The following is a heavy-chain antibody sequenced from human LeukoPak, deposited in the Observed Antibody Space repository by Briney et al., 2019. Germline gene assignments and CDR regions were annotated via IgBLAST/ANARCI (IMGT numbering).Heavy chain of an antibody. CDR3: ARVGDEDAFDI. CDR2: ISSNGGRT. Sequence: QAGGSLRLSCAASGFTFNSYGMHWVRQAPGKGLEYVSAISSNGGRTYYANSVKGRFTISRDNSKNTLYLQMGSLRAEDMAVYYCARVGDEDAFDIWGQGTMVTVSS. J-gene: IGHJ3*02. D-gene: IGHD2-21*01. V-gene: IGHV3-64*01. CDR1: GFTFNSYG.